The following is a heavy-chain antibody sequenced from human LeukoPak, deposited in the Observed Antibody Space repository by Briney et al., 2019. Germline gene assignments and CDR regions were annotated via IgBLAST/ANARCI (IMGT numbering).Heavy chain of an antibody. CDR1: GGPISSSNW. CDR2: ISQSETT. D-gene: IGHD1-26*01. CDR3: ARERSGSYYRWYFDL. V-gene: IGHV4-4*02. Sequence: SETLSLTCAVSGGPISSSNWWSWVRQPPGKGLEWIGEISQSETTNYNPSLKSRVTISIDKSKNQFSLKLTSVTAADTAVYYCARERSGSYYRWYFDLWGRGTLVTVSS. J-gene: IGHJ2*01.